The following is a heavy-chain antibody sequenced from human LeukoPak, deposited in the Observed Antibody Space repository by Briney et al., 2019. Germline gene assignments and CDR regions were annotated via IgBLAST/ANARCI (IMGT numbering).Heavy chain of an antibody. V-gene: IGHV3-43D*04. CDR2: ISWDGGST. CDR3: AREWVVAASGYFDY. Sequence: AGGSLRLSCAASGFTFDDYAMHWVRQAPGKGLEWVSLISWDGGSTYYADSVKGRFTISRDNSKNSLYLQMNSLRAEDTALYYCAREWVVAASGYFDYWGQGTLVTVSS. CDR1: GFTFDDYA. D-gene: IGHD2-15*01. J-gene: IGHJ4*02.